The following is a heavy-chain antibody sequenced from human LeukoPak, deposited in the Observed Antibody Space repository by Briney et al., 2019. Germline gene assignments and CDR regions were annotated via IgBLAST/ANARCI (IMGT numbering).Heavy chain of an antibody. J-gene: IGHJ4*02. CDR3: ARDVGRITMIVVVITLDY. CDR2: ISAYNGNT. D-gene: IGHD3-22*01. Sequence: ASVKVSCKASGGTFSSYAISWVRQAPGQGLEWMGWISAYNGNTNYAQKLQGRVTMTTDTSTSTAYMELRSLRSDDTAVYYCARDVGRITMIVVVITLDYWGQGTLVTVSS. CDR1: GGTFSSYA. V-gene: IGHV1-18*01.